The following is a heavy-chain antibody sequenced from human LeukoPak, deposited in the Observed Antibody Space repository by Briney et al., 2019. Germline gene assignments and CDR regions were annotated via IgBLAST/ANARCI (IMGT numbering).Heavy chain of an antibody. CDR2: IIPIFGTA. Sequence: SVKVSCKASGGTFSSYAISWVRQAPGQGLEWMGGIIPIFGTANYAQKFQGRVTITTDESTSTAYMELSSLRSEDTAVYYCARVTGMTDAFDIWGQGTMVTVSS. CDR1: GGTFSSYA. V-gene: IGHV1-69*05. D-gene: IGHD1-20*01. CDR3: ARVTGMTDAFDI. J-gene: IGHJ3*02.